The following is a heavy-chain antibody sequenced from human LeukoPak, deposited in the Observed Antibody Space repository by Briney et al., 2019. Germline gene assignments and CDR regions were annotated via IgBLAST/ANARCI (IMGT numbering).Heavy chain of an antibody. J-gene: IGHJ4*02. Sequence: PGGSLRLSCAASGFTFSTYWMSWVRQAPGKGLEWVANIHQDGNEKYYVDSVKGRLTNPRDNAKNSLYLQMHSLRAEDTAVYYGAREDKFSGDYWGQGTLVTVSS. D-gene: IGHD2-15*01. V-gene: IGHV3-7*01. CDR3: AREDKFSGDY. CDR2: IHQDGNEK. CDR1: GFTFSTYW.